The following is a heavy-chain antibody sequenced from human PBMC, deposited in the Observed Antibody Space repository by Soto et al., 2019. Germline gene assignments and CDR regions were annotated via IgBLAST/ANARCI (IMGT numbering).Heavy chain of an antibody. CDR2: IYYSGST. J-gene: IGHJ6*03. Sequence: SETLSLTCTVSGGSISSYYWSWIRQPPGKGLEWIGYIYYSGSTNYNPSLKSRVTISVDTSKNQFSLKLSSVTAADTAVYYCARHVRSYNWNYGVNYYYYMDVWGKGTTVTVSS. D-gene: IGHD1-7*01. CDR3: ARHVRSYNWNYGVNYYYYMDV. V-gene: IGHV4-59*08. CDR1: GGSISSYY.